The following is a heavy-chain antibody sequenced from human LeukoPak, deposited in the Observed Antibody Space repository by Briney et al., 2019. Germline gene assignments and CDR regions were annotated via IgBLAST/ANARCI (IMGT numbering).Heavy chain of an antibody. J-gene: IGHJ4*02. V-gene: IGHV1-46*01. Sequence: ASVKVSCKASGYTLTSYYMHWVRQAPGQGLEWMGIINPSGGSTSYAQKFQGRVTMTRDMSTSTVYMELSSLRSEDTAVYYCARGYCSGGSCYRVVFFDYWGQGTLVTVSS. CDR3: ARGYCSGGSCYRVVFFDY. CDR2: INPSGGST. CDR1: GYTLTSYY. D-gene: IGHD2-15*01.